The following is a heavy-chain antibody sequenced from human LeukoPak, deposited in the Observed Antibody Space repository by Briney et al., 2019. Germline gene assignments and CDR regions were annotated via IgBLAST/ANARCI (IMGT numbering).Heavy chain of an antibody. CDR2: ISSNGGST. Sequence: PGGSLRLSCAASGFTFSSYAMHWVRQAPGKGLGYVSAISSNGGSTYYANSVKGRFTISRDNSKNTLYLQMGSLRAEDMAVYYCARIMRSSSSSGAFDIWGQGTMVTVSS. D-gene: IGHD6-6*01. V-gene: IGHV3-64*01. CDR1: GFTFSSYA. J-gene: IGHJ3*02. CDR3: ARIMRSSSSSGAFDI.